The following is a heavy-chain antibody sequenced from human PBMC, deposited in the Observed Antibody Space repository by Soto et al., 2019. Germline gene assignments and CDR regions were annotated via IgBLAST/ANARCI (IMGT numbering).Heavy chain of an antibody. V-gene: IGHV1-69*06. CDR1: GCTFSSYA. CDR2: VIAIFVTA. CDR3: ASGGVTVVAATLYYFDY. Sequence: SVKVSCKASGCTFSSYAISWVRQAPGQGREWMGGVIAIFVTANYAQKFQARVTITADKSTSTAYMELSSLRSEDTAVYYCASGGVTVVAATLYYFDYWGQGTLVTVSS. J-gene: IGHJ4*02. D-gene: IGHD2-15*01.